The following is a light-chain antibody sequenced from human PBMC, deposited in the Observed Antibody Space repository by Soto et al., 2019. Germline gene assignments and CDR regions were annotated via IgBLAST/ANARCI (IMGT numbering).Light chain of an antibody. Sequence: DIQMTESPSCLPLCVRGRVTITCRASQGISSWLAWYQQKPGKAPKLLILKASSLESGVPSRFSGSGSGTEFTLTISSLQPDDLATYYCQQYNNYFWAFGQGTKVDIK. J-gene: IGKJ1*01. CDR1: QGISSW. CDR3: QQYNNYFWA. CDR2: KAS. V-gene: IGKV1-5*03.